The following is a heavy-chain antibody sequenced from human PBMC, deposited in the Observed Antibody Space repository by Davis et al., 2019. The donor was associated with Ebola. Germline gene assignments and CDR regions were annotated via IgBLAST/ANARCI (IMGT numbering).Heavy chain of an antibody. CDR3: ATAAASRDSVY. CDR1: GFTFSDYY. V-gene: IGHV3-11*04. CDR2: IGPSGNSF. Sequence: PGGSLRLSCEVSGFTFSDYYMSWIRQAPGKGLEWIAYIGPSGNSFYCADSVKGRFTISRDNAKNSLYLQMNSLRAEDTAVYYCATAAASRDSVYWGQGTLVTVSS. J-gene: IGHJ4*02. D-gene: IGHD2-2*01.